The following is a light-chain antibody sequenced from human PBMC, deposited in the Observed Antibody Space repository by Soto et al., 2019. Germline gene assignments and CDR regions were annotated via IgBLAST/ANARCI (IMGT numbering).Light chain of an antibody. CDR2: AAS. Sequence: DIQMTQSPSSLSASVGDLVTITCRARQGISNYLAWYQQKPGKVPKLLIYAASTLQSGVPSRLTGSESGTDFTLTIPSLQHEHVETYYYQTYNSAPFPFCHGTHVAIK. CDR3: QTYNSAPFP. V-gene: IGKV1-27*01. CDR1: QGISNY. J-gene: IGKJ3*01.